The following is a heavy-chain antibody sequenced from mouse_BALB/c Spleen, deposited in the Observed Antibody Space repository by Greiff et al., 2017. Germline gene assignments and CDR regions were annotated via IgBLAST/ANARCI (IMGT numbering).Heavy chain of an antibody. CDR1: GFAFSSYD. CDR3: ARTLYYDYDDYFDY. D-gene: IGHD2-4*01. J-gene: IGHJ2*01. Sequence: EVMLVESGGGLVKPGGSLKLSCAASGFAFSSYDMSWVRQTPEKRLEWVAYISSGGGSTYYPDTVKGRFTISRDNAKNTLYLQMSSLKSEDTAMYYCARTLYYDYDDYFDYWGQGTTLTVSS. CDR2: ISSGGGST. V-gene: IGHV5-12-1*01.